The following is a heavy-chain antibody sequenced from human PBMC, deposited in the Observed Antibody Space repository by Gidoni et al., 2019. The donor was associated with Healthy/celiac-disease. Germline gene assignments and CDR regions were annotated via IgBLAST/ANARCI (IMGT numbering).Heavy chain of an antibody. D-gene: IGHD6-19*01. J-gene: IGHJ4*02. CDR1: GGSFSGYY. Sequence: QVQLPPWGAGLLKPSETLTLTCAGYGGSFSGYYWSWIRQPPVKGRACIGEITHSGSTNYTPSLKSRVTISVDTSKNQFSLKLSSVTAADTAVYYCARVVSSGWYGGFDYWGQGTLVTVSS. CDR3: ARVVSSGWYGGFDY. CDR2: ITHSGST. V-gene: IGHV4-34*01.